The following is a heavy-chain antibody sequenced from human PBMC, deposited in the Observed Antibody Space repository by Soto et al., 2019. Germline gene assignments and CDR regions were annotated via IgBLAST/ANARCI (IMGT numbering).Heavy chain of an antibody. CDR1: GFPFTSYG. CDR2: ISYAGSDK. V-gene: IGHV3-30*03. Sequence: QVQLVESGGGVVQPGRSLRLSCAASGFPFTSYGMHWVREGPAKGLEWVAIISYAGSDKYYADSVKGRFTISRDNSKNTLYLQMNSLRPEDTALYYCVGGQYYFDYRGQGTLVIVSS. J-gene: IGHJ4*02. CDR3: VGGQYYFDY. D-gene: IGHD3-10*01.